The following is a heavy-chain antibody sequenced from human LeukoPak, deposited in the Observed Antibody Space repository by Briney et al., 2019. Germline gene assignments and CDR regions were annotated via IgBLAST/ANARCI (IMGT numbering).Heavy chain of an antibody. V-gene: IGHV3-73*01. D-gene: IGHD3-22*01. Sequence: PGGSLRLSYAASGFTFSGSAMHWVRQASGKGLEWVGRIRSKANSYATAYAASVKGRFTISRDDSKNTAYLQMNSLKTEDTAVYYRTSSSYYYDSSGYYNDAFDIWGQGTMVTVSS. CDR3: TSSSYYYDSSGYYNDAFDI. J-gene: IGHJ3*02. CDR2: IRSKANSYAT. CDR1: GFTFSGSA.